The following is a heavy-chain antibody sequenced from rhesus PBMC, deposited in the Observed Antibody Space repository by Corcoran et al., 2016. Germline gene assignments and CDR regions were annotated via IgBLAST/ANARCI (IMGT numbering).Heavy chain of an antibody. D-gene: IGHD6-25*01. CDR1: GYSISSGYY. V-gene: IGHV4-99*01. CDR3: ARHRGGSDLDC. CDR2: IRGSSGTT. Sequence: QVQLQESGPGLVKPSETLSLTCAVSGYSISSGYYWGWIRQPPGKGLEYIGYIRGSSGTTYYNPSLKSRVTISKDTSKTQFSLTLSSVTAADTAVYYCARHRGGSDLDCWGQGVLVTVSS. J-gene: IGHJ4*01.